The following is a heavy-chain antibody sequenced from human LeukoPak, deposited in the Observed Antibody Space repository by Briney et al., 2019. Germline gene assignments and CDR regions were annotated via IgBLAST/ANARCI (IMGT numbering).Heavy chain of an antibody. Sequence: GGSLRLSCAASGSTFSSYAMTWVRQAPGKGLEWVSAISDSGLSTYYADSVKGRFTISRDNSKDTLYLQMNSLRAEDTALYYCAKGTKGYCSYTSCPNWLDPWGQGTLVTVSS. J-gene: IGHJ5*02. CDR2: ISDSGLST. D-gene: IGHD2-2*01. V-gene: IGHV3-23*01. CDR3: AKGTKGYCSYTSCPNWLDP. CDR1: GSTFSSYA.